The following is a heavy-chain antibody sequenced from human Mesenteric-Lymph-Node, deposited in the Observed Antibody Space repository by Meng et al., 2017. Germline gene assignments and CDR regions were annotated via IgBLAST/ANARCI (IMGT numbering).Heavy chain of an antibody. V-gene: IGHV4-38-2*02. D-gene: IGHD2-2*03. Sequence: SETLSLTCTVSGGSISSYYWSWIRQPPGKRLEWLGSIYHGGNTYYNPSLKSRVTISVDTSKNQFSLKLSSVTAADTAVYYCARVATGYPGVYWGQGALVTVSS. CDR1: GGSISSYY. J-gene: IGHJ4*02. CDR2: IYHGGNT. CDR3: ARVATGYPGVY.